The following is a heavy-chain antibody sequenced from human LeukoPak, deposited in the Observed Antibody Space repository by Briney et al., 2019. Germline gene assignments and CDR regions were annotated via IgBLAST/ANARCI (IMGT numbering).Heavy chain of an antibody. J-gene: IGHJ5*02. CDR1: GGSISSGDYY. Sequence: PSQTLSLTCTVSGGSISSGDYYWSWIRQPPGKGLEWIGYIYYSGSTYYNPPLKSRVTISVDTSKNQFSLKLSSVTAADTAVYYCARGFGGVIGNWFDPWGQGTLVTVSS. V-gene: IGHV4-30-4*01. D-gene: IGHD3-16*02. CDR2: IYYSGST. CDR3: ARGFGGVIGNWFDP.